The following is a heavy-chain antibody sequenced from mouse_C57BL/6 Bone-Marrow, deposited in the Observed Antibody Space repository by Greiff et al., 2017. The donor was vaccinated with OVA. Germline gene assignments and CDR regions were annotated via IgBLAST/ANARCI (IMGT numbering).Heavy chain of an antibody. J-gene: IGHJ3*01. CDR2: ISSGGSYT. CDR1: GFTFSSYG. Sequence: EVQRVESGGDLVKPGGSLKLSCAASGFTFSSYGMSWVRQTPDKRLEWVATISSGGSYTYYPDSVKGRFSISRDNAKNTLYLQMSSLKSEDTAMYYCARQGDGYEVAYWGQGTLVTVS. V-gene: IGHV5-6*01. D-gene: IGHD2-2*01. CDR3: ARQGDGYEVAY.